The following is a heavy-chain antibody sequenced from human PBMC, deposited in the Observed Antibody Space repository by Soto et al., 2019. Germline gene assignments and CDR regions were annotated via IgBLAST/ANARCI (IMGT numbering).Heavy chain of an antibody. J-gene: IGHJ3*02. V-gene: IGHV3-11*01. CDR2: ISSSGSTI. Sequence: RRLTFGAPGSTFSDSYMRWIRQAPGKGLEWVSYISSSGSTIYYADSVKGRFTISRDNAKNSLYLQMNSLRAEDTAVYYCARARRRSAAFDIWGQGTMVTVS. CDR1: GSTFSDSY. CDR3: ARARRRSAAFDI.